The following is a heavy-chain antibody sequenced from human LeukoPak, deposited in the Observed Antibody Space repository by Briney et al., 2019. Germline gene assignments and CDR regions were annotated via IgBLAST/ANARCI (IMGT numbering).Heavy chain of an antibody. J-gene: IGHJ6*03. CDR2: IYYSGST. D-gene: IGHD3/OR15-3a*01. V-gene: IGHV4-59*01. CDR3: ARQWTTYYYYYMDV. CDR1: GGSISSYY. Sequence: SETLSLTCTVSGGSISSYYWSWIRQPPGKGLEWIGYIYYSGSTNFNPSLKSRVTISVDTSKNQFSLKLSSVTAADTAVYYCARQWTTYYYYYMDVWGKGTTVTVSS.